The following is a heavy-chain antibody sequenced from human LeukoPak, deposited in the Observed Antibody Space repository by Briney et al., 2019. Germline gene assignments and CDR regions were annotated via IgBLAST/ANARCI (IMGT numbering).Heavy chain of an antibody. Sequence: ASVKVSCKASGYTFTSYAMHWVRQAPGQRLEWMGWINAGNGNTIYPQKFQGRVTISRDTSASTAYMELSSLRSEDTAVYYCARDHYYGSGTYNYFDYWGQGTLVTVSS. CDR2: INAGNGNT. CDR1: GYTFTSYA. D-gene: IGHD3-10*01. V-gene: IGHV1-3*01. J-gene: IGHJ4*02. CDR3: ARDHYYGSGTYNYFDY.